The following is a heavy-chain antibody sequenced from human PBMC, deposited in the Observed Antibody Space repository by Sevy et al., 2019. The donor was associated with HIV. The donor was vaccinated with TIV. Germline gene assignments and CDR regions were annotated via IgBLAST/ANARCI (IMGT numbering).Heavy chain of an antibody. D-gene: IGHD5-12*01. CDR3: ARSGGYSDYGMDV. Sequence: GGSLRLSCGASGFNLSSYDMHWVRQAAGKGLEWVSGIGSGGDAYYPGAVKGRFTISRENAKNSLYLQMNSLRAGDTAVYYCARSGGYSDYGMDVWGQGTTVTVSS. J-gene: IGHJ6*02. CDR1: GFNLSSYD. V-gene: IGHV3-13*01. CDR2: IGSGGDA.